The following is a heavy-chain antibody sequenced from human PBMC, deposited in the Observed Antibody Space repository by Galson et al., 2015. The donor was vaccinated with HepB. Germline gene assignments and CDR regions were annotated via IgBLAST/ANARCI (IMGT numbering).Heavy chain of an antibody. D-gene: IGHD5-12*01. V-gene: IGHV3-73*01. CDR1: GFTFSSSA. CDR3: TRREATIDY. J-gene: IGHJ4*02. Sequence: SLRLSCAASGFTFSSSAMHWVRQASGKGLEWVGRIRSKANSYATAYAASVKGRFTISRDDSKNTAYLQMNSLKTEDTAVYYCTRREATIDYWGQGTLVTVSS. CDR2: IRSKANSYAT.